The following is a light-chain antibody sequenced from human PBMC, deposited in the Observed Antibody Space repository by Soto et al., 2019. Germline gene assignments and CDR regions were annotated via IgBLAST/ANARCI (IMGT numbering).Light chain of an antibody. Sequence: QSALTQPASVSGSPGQSITISCTGTSSDVGGYNYVSWYQQHPGEAPKLMIYDVSNRPSGVSNRFSGSKSGNTASLTISGLQAEDEADYYCSSYTSSSTPLYVFGTGTRSPS. CDR2: DVS. CDR1: SSDVGGYNY. CDR3: SSYTSSSTPLYV. J-gene: IGLJ1*01. V-gene: IGLV2-14*01.